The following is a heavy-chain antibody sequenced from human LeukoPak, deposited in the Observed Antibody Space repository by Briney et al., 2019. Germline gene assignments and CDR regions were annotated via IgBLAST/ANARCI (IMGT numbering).Heavy chain of an antibody. V-gene: IGHV3-21*01. CDR3: ARDHHYYDSSGASPY. CDR2: ISGSSNYI. J-gene: IGHJ4*02. CDR1: GFTFSSYA. D-gene: IGHD3-22*01. Sequence: GGSLRLSCAASGFTFSSYAMSWVRQAPGKGLEWVSSISGSSNYIYYADSVKGRFTISRDNAKNSLYLQMNSLRAEDTAVYYCARDHHYYDSSGASPYWGQGTLVTVSS.